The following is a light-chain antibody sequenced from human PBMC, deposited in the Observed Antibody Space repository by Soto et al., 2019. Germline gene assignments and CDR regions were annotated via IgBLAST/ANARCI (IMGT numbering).Light chain of an antibody. CDR1: QSVSSSY. V-gene: IGKV3-20*01. CDR3: QQYDSSLYT. J-gene: IGKJ2*01. Sequence: EIVLTQSPGTLSLSPGERATLSCRASQSVSSSYVAWYQQKPGQAPRLLIYGASSRATGIPDRFSGSGSGTDFTLSISRLEPEDFGVYYCQQYDSSLYTFGQGTKLEIK. CDR2: GAS.